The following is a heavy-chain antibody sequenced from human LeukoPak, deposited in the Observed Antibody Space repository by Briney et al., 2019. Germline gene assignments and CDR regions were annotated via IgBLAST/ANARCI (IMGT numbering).Heavy chain of an antibody. CDR1: GFIFSSYA. Sequence: PGGSLRLSCAASGFIFSSYAMTWVRQAPEKGLEWVSTISGSGGSTYYADSVKGRFTISRDNSKNTVYLQMNSLRAEDTAVYYCAKDRSCIKVVGHGDFDYWGQGTLVTVSS. D-gene: IGHD2-8*01. J-gene: IGHJ4*02. CDR2: ISGSGGST. V-gene: IGHV3-23*01. CDR3: AKDRSCIKVVGHGDFDY.